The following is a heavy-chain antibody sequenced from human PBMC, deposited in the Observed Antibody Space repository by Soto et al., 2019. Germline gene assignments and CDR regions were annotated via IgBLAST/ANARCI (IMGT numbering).Heavy chain of an antibody. Sequence: SETLSLTCAVSGYSISTGFNWAWIRQPPGKGLEWIGSIYHSGSTYYNLSLKSRVTISSDASKNQISLKLSSVTAADTALYYCARDWGTGFYRLDSWGQGTPVTVSS. CDR3: ARDWGTGFYRLDS. V-gene: IGHV4-38-2*02. CDR2: IYHSGST. CDR1: GYSISTGFN. J-gene: IGHJ4*02. D-gene: IGHD6-19*01.